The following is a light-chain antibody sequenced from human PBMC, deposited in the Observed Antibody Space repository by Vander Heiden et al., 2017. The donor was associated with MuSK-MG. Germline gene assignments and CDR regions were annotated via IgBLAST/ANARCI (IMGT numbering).Light chain of an antibody. CDR1: SSDVGSHDF. CDR2: DDT. J-gene: IGLJ1*01. CDR3: CSYAGSSGLSYV. V-gene: IGLV2-23*01. Sequence: QSALTQPASVSGSPGQSITISFTVTSSDVGSHDFVSWYQQRPGRAPKVMIDDDTKRPSGVSNRFSGSKSGNTASLTSSGLQAEDEADYYCCSYAGSSGLSYVFGTGTKVTVL.